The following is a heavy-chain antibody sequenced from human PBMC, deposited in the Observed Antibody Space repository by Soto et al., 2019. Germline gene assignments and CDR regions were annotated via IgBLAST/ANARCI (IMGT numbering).Heavy chain of an antibody. CDR3: ARDPSSGWYFDY. D-gene: IGHD6-19*01. CDR2: ISAYNGNT. J-gene: IGHJ4*02. V-gene: IGHV1-18*04. CDR1: GYTFTSYG. Sequence: ASVKVSCKASGYTFTSYGISWVRQAPGQGLEWMGWISAYNGNTNYAQKLQGRVTMTTDTSTSTSYMELRSLRSDDTAVYYCARDPSSGWYFDYWGQGTLVTVSS.